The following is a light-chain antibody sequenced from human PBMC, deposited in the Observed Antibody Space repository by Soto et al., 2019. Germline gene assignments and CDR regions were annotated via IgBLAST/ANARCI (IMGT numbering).Light chain of an antibody. J-gene: IGKJ1*01. Sequence: DIQMTQSPSTLSASVGDRVTITCRASQSISTWLAWYQQKAGKAPKVLIYDALSLESGVPSRFSGSGSGTEFTLTISSLEPDDFPTYFCQQYNTYPWTFGQGTKVDTK. V-gene: IGKV1-5*01. CDR3: QQYNTYPWT. CDR1: QSISTW. CDR2: DAL.